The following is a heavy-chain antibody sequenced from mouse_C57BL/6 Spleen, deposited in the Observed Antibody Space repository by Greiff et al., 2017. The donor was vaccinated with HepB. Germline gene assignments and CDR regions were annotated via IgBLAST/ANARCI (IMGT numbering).Heavy chain of an antibody. CDR1: GYTFTSYW. CDR3: ARRDYYSNPYWYFDV. J-gene: IGHJ1*03. Sequence: QVQLQQPGAELVKPGASVKLSCKPSGYTFTSYWMQWVKQRPGQGLEWIGEIDPSDSYTNYNQKFKGKATLTVDTSSSTAYMQLSSLTSEDSAVYYCARRDYYSNPYWYFDVWGTGTTVTVSS. D-gene: IGHD2-5*01. CDR2: IDPSDSYT. V-gene: IGHV1-50*01.